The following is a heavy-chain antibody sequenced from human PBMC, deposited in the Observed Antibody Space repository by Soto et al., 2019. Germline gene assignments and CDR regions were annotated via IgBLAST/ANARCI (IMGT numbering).Heavy chain of an antibody. CDR2: ISSSSSTI. CDR1: GFTFSSYR. J-gene: IGHJ4*02. D-gene: IGHD3-3*01. V-gene: IGHV3-48*01. Sequence: EVQLVESGGGLVQPGGSLRLSCAASGFTFSSYRMNWVRQAPGKGLEWVSYISSSSSTIYYADSVKGRFTISRDNAKNSLDRQMNSLRAEDTAVYYCARGGDGFWALWSPFDYWGQGTLVTVSS. CDR3: ARGGDGFWALWSPFDY.